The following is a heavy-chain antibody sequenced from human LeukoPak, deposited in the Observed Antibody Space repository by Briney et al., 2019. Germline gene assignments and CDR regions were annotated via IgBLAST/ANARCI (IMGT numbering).Heavy chain of an antibody. CDR2: MSPNSGNT. V-gene: IGHV1-8*01. CDR3: ARGPPNWGYDY. Sequence: ASVKVSCKASGYTFTSYDFNWVRQATGQRPEWMGWMSPNSGNTGYAQKFQDRVTMTRNTSISTAYMELSSLRSDDTAVYYCARGPPNWGYDYWGPGTLVTVSS. J-gene: IGHJ4*02. D-gene: IGHD7-27*01. CDR1: GYTFTSYD.